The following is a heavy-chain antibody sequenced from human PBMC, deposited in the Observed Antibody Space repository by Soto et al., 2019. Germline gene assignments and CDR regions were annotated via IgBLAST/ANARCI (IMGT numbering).Heavy chain of an antibody. CDR1: GYTFTGYY. V-gene: IGHV1-2*04. CDR2: INPNSGGT. CDR3: ARVRQSRYYYGVDV. J-gene: IGHJ6*02. Sequence: GASVKVSCKASGYTFTGYYMHWVRQAPGQGLEWMGWINPNSGGTNYAQKFQGWVTMTRDTSISTAYMELSRLRSDDTAVYYCARVRQSRYYYGVDVWGQGTTVTVSS.